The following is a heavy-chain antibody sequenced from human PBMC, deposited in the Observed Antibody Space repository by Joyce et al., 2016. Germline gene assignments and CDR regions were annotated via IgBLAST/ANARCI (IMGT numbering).Heavy chain of an antibody. V-gene: IGHV3-74*01. CDR1: GFTFSNYW. CDR2: IKTDGSSA. Sequence: EVLLVESGGGLVQPGGSLRLSCEASGFTFSNYWMHWVRQAPGKGLVWVSRIKTDGSSANYADPVKGRFTISRDNAKNTLYLQMNSLRVEDTAVYYCARGHLTGYCRDYWGQGTLVTVSS. J-gene: IGHJ4*02. CDR3: ARGHLTGYCRDY. D-gene: IGHD3-9*01.